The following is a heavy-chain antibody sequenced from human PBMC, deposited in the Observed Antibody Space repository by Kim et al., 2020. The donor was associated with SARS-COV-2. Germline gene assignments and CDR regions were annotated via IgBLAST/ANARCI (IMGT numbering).Heavy chain of an antibody. Sequence: SETLSLTCAVSGGSINSHNWWRWVLQPPGRGLQVIGESGYSGSTSYNPSLASRVTIPLDNTKNHFSLKLTTLTAADTAVYYCASLGHCGADYFYSSLNW. D-gene: IGHD2-21*01. CDR1: GGSINSHNW. V-gene: IGHV4-4*02. CDR3: ASLGHCGADYFYSSLNW. J-gene: IGHJ5*01. CDR2: SGYSGST.